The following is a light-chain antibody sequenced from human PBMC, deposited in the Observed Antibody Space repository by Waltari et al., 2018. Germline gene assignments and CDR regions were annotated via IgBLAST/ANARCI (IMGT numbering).Light chain of an antibody. CDR2: EGS. CDR1: SSDVGSYNL. CDR3: CSYAGSGTWV. J-gene: IGLJ3*02. Sequence: QSALTQPASVSGSPGQSITIPCTGTSSDVGSYNLVSWYQQHPGKAPKLMICEGSKRPSGVSNRFSGSKSRNTATLTISGLQAEDEADYYCCSYAGSGTWVFGGGTKVTVL. V-gene: IGLV2-23*01.